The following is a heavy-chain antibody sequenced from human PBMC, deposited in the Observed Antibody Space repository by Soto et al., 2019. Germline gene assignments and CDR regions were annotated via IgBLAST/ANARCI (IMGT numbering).Heavy chain of an antibody. V-gene: IGHV3-30-3*01. CDR3: ARTTVTTSDY. J-gene: IGHJ4*02. CDR2: ISYDGSNK. D-gene: IGHD4-17*01. Sequence: XRQAPGKGLEWGAVISYDGSNKYYADSVKGRFTISRDNSKNTLYLQMNSLRAEDTAVYYCARTTVTTSDYWGQGTLVTVSS.